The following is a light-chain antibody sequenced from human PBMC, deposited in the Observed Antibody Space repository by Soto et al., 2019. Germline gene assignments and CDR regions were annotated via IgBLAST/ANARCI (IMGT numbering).Light chain of an antibody. J-gene: IGKJ1*01. CDR1: LSLVYSDGNTY. Sequence: DVVLTQSPLSLPVTLGQPASISCRSSLSLVYSDGNTYLSWFQQRPGQSPRRLIYKVSNRDSGVPDRFSGSGSATDFTLKISRVEAEDVGFYYCMQTAHWPRTFGQGTKVEIK. CDR2: KVS. CDR3: MQTAHWPRT. V-gene: IGKV2-30*01.